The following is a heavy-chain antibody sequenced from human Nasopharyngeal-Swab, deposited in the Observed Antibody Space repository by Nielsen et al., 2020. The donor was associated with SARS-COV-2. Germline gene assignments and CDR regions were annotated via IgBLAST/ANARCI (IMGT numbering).Heavy chain of an antibody. J-gene: IGHJ3*02. CDR1: GYTFTSYG. CDR3: ASNPLYCSSTSCYHDAFDI. V-gene: IGHV1-18*01. D-gene: IGHD2-2*01. Sequence: ASVKVSCKASGYTFTSYGISWVRQAPGQGLEWMGWISAYNGNTNYAQKLQGRVTMTTDTSTSTAYMELRSLRSDDPAVYYCASNPLYCSSTSCYHDAFDIWGQGTMVTVSS. CDR2: ISAYNGNT.